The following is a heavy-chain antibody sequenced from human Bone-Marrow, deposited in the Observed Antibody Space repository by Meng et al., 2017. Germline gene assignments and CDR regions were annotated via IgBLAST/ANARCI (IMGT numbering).Heavy chain of an antibody. CDR1: GITFSSYN. Sequence: GGSLRLSCAASGITFSSYNMNWVRQAPGKGLEWVSSISSSSSYIYYADSMKGRFTISRDNAKNSLYLQMNSLRVEDTAVYYCAKGRGVMDVWGQGTTVTVSS. J-gene: IGHJ6*02. D-gene: IGHD3-10*01. CDR2: ISSSSSYI. V-gene: IGHV3-21*04. CDR3: AKGRGVMDV.